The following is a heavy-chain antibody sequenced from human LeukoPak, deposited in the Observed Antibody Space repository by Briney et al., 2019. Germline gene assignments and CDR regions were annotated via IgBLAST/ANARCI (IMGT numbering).Heavy chain of an antibody. V-gene: IGHV4-4*09. D-gene: IGHD3-22*01. Sequence: SETLSLTCTVSGGSIRSFYGSWIRRPPGKGLEWIGYIYTSGSTNYNPSLKSRVTIILDTSKNQYSLKLRSVTAADTAVYYCARLHYDSSGIDAFHIWGQGTMVSVSS. CDR1: GGSIRSFY. CDR3: ARLHYDSSGIDAFHI. CDR2: IYTSGST. J-gene: IGHJ3*02.